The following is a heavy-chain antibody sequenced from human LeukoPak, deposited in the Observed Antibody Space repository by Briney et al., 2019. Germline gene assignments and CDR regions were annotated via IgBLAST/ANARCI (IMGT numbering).Heavy chain of an antibody. CDR2: ISASNGNT. Sequence: ASVKVSCKTSGCTFNTYDISWVRQAPGQGLEWMGWISASNGNTNYAQKLQGRVSMTTDTSTSTAFMDLRSLRSDDTAVYYCAREGAERYYDILTGYYSLSFFDYWGQGTLVTVSS. CDR1: GCTFNTYD. J-gene: IGHJ4*02. V-gene: IGHV1-18*01. D-gene: IGHD3-9*01. CDR3: AREGAERYYDILTGYYSLSFFDY.